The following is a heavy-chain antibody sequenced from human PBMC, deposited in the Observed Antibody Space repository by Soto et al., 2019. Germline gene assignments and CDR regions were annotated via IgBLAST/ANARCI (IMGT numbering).Heavy chain of an antibody. D-gene: IGHD6-13*01. J-gene: IGHJ4*02. V-gene: IGHV3-30*04. CDR1: GFTFSSYA. CDR3: ARDLSYQGMSSLAY. CDR2: ISYDGSNK. Sequence: QVQLVESGGGVVQRGRSLRLSCEASGFTFSSYAIHWVRQAPGKGLEWVAAISYDGSNKYYADSVKGRFTISRDNSKYXLNLQMNSLRAEDTAVYYCARDLSYQGMSSLAYWGQGTLVTVSS.